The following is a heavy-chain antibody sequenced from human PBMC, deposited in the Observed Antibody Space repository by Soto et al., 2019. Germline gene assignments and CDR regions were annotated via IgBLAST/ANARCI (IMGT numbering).Heavy chain of an antibody. V-gene: IGHV4-59*08. CDR2: IYYSGST. J-gene: IGHJ6*02. CDR1: GGSISSYY. CDR3: ARLLVLGQQLLAGGTSHPHPHYGMDV. Sequence: PSETLSLTCTVSGGSISSYYWSWIRQPPGKGLEWIGYIYYSGSTNYNPSLKSRVTISVDTSKNQFSLKLSSVTAADTAVYYCARLLVLGQQLLAGGTSHPHPHYGMDVWGQGTTVTVSS. D-gene: IGHD6-13*01.